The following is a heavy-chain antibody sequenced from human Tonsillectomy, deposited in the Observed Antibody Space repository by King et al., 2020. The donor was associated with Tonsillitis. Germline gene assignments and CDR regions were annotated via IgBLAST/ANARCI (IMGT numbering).Heavy chain of an antibody. J-gene: IGHJ4*02. D-gene: IGHD2-15*01. Sequence: VQLVESGGGLVQPGGSLRLSCAASGFTFSSYIMNWVRQAPGKGLEWVSYISSSSSTMSYADSVKGRITISRDNAKNSLYLQMNSLRAKDTAVYYCASGKNCSGGSCYSGALGYWGQGTLVTVSS. CDR2: ISSSSSTM. CDR1: GFTFSSYI. CDR3: ASGKNCSGGSCYSGALGY. V-gene: IGHV3-48*04.